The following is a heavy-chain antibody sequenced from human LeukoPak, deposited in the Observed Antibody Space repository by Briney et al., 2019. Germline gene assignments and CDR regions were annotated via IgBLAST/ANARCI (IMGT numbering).Heavy chain of an antibody. CDR2: INHSGST. CDR3: ARAMDIVVVVAATPPAFDI. V-gene: IGHV4-34*01. D-gene: IGHD2-15*01. J-gene: IGHJ3*02. Sequence: SETLSLTCAVYGGPFSGYYWSWIRQPPGKGLEWIGEINHSGSTNYNPSLKSRVTISVDTSKNQFSLKLSSVTAADTAVYYCARAMDIVVVVAATPPAFDIWGQGTMVTVSS. CDR1: GGPFSGYY.